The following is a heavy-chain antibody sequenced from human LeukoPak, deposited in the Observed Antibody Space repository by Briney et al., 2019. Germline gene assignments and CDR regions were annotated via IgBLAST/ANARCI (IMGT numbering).Heavy chain of an antibody. D-gene: IGHD1-26*01. CDR2: ISSNGGST. Sequence: GGSLRLSRAASGFTFSSYAMHWVRQAPGKGLEYVPAISSNGGSTYYANSVKGRFTISRDNSKNTLYLQMGSLRAEDMAVYYCASFYIVGANDAFDIWGQGTMVTVSS. CDR3: ASFYIVGANDAFDI. V-gene: IGHV3-64*01. CDR1: GFTFSSYA. J-gene: IGHJ3*02.